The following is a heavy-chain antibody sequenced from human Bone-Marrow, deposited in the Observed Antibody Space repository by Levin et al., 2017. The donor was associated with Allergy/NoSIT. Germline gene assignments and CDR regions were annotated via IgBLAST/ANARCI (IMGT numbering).Heavy chain of an antibody. CDR3: ARRFPIYCSSTSCYTGIDP. Sequence: GGSLRLSCAASGFTFSDYYMSWIRQAPGKGLEWVSYISSSGSTIYYADSVKGRFTISRDNAKNSLYLQMNSLRAEDTAVYYCARRFPIYCSSTSCYTGIDPWGQGTLVTVSS. J-gene: IGHJ5*02. CDR2: ISSSGSTI. V-gene: IGHV3-11*01. CDR1: GFTFSDYY. D-gene: IGHD2-2*02.